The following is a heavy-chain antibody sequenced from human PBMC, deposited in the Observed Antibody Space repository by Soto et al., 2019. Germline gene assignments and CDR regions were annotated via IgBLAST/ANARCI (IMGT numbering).Heavy chain of an antibody. CDR3: ARHPIQLWTYYFDY. CDR1: GGSISSGDYY. Sequence: SETLSLTCTVSGGSISSGDYYWSWIRQPPGKGLEWIGYIYYSGSTYYNPSLKSRVTISVDTSKNQFSLKLSSVTAADTAVYYCARHPIQLWTYYFDYWGQGTLVTVSS. D-gene: IGHD5-18*01. V-gene: IGHV4-30-4*01. J-gene: IGHJ4*02. CDR2: IYYSGST.